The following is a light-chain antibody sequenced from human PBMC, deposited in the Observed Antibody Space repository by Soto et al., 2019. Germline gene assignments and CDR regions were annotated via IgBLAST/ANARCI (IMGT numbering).Light chain of an antibody. V-gene: IGLV1-44*01. CDR2: ISD. CDR3: AAWDDSLNGPV. Sequence: QSLLTQPPSASGTPGQRVTISCSGGSSNIGTNTVNWYQQLPGTAPKLLIYISDQRPSGVPDRFSGSKSGASASLAISGLQSEDEADYYCAAWDDSLNGPVFGGGTKLTVL. CDR1: SSNIGTNT. J-gene: IGLJ2*01.